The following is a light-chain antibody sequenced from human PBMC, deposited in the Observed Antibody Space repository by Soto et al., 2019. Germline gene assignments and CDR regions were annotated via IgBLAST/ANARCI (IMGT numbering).Light chain of an antibody. J-gene: IGKJ2*01. Sequence: DIQMTQSPSTLSASVGDRVTITCRASQSISSWLAWYQQKTGKAPKLLICDASSLESGVPSRFSGSGSDTEFTLTISSLQPDDFPTYYSQQYHNYYLVPFGQGTKLEI. CDR3: QQYHNYYLVP. V-gene: IGKV1-5*01. CDR2: DAS. CDR1: QSISSW.